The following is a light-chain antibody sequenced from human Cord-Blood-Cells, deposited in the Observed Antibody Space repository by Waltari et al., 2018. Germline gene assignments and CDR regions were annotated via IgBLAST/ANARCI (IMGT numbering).Light chain of an antibody. CDR1: QSVSSY. V-gene: IGKV3-11*01. J-gene: IGKJ2*02. Sequence: EIVLTQSPATLSLSPGERATLSCRASQSVSSYLAWYQQKPGQAPRLLTYAASNRATGIPPRFSGRWSVTDFSLTINSLAREALAVYYWQHRSNWPPMCTGDQGTKLEI. CDR3: QHRSNWPPMCT. CDR2: AAS.